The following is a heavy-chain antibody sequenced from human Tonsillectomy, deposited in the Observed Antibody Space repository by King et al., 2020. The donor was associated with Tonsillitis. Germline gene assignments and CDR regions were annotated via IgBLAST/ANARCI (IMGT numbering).Heavy chain of an antibody. CDR2: MNPNSGNT. J-gene: IGHJ5*02. V-gene: IGHV1-8*01. CDR3: ARASVVVPAANWFDP. CDR1: GYTFTRYD. Sequence: QLVQSGAEVKKPGASVKVSCKASGYTFTRYDINWVRQATGQGLEWMGWMNPNSGNTGYTQKFQGRVTMTRNTSISTAYMELSSLRSEDTAVYYCARASVVVPAANWFDPWGQGTLVTVSS. D-gene: IGHD2-2*01.